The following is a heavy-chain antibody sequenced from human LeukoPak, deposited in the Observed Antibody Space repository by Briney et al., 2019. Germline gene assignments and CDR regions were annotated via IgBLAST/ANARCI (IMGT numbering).Heavy chain of an antibody. CDR1: GFTFSGYA. Sequence: GGSLRLSCAASGFTFSGYAMHWVRQAPGKGLEWVAVISYDGSNKYYADSVKGRFTISRDNSKNTLYLQMNSLRAEDTAVYYCASAGQEQWLVDYWGQGTLVTVSS. CDR3: ASAGQEQWLVDY. J-gene: IGHJ4*02. CDR2: ISYDGSNK. V-gene: IGHV3-30*04. D-gene: IGHD6-19*01.